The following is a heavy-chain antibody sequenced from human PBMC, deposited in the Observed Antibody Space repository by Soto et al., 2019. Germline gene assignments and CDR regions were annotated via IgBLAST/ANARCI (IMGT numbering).Heavy chain of an antibody. J-gene: IGHJ6*02. CDR2: IIPIFNTA. CDR1: GGTFSNYA. V-gene: IGHV1-69*06. CDR3: ARGLVVPAGIRYYYYGMDV. D-gene: IGHD2-2*01. Sequence: QVQLVQSGAAVKTPGSSVKVSCKASGGTFSNYAISWVRQAPGQGLEWMGGIIPIFNTANYAQKFQGSVTITADKSTSTAYMELSSLRSEDTAVSYCARGLVVPAGIRYYYYGMDVWGQGTTVTVSS.